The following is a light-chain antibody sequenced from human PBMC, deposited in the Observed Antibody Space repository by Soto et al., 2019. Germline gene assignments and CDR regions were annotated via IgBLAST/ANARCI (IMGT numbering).Light chain of an antibody. J-gene: IGKJ1*01. CDR3: QQYNSWPGT. Sequence: EIVMTQSPATLSVSPGERATLSCRASQSVSSNLAWYQQKPGQAPRLLIYGPSTRATGIPTRFSGSGSGTEFTLTISSLQSEDVEVYYCQQYNSWPGTFGQGTKVEIK. CDR1: QSVSSN. V-gene: IGKV3-15*01. CDR2: GPS.